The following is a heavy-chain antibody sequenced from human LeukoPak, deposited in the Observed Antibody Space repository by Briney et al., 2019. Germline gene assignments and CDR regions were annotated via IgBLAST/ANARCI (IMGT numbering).Heavy chain of an antibody. CDR1: GLTFSFYA. V-gene: IGHV3-30-3*01. J-gene: IGHJ5*02. CDR3: ARGPPCFTMTSCYRTWCDP. Sequence: GGSLRLSCVDSGLTFSFYAMHWVRQAPGKGLEWVSMISSNGSNEYYADSVKGRFTVSRDNTKNTLYLQMNSLRPEDTAVYYCARGPPCFTMTSCYRTWCDPWGQGTLVTVSS. D-gene: IGHD2-2*01. CDR2: ISSNGSNE.